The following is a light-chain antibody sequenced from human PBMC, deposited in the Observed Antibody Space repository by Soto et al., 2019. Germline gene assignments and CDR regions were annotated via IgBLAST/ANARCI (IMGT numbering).Light chain of an antibody. J-gene: IGLJ2*01. CDR3: VTWDDSLNGPV. CDR2: NSN. Sequence: QSVLTQPPSTSGTPGQRVTISCSGSSSNIGTNSVNWYQQLPGTAPKLLIYNSNQRPSGVPDRFSGSKSGTSASLAISGLQSEDEADYYCVTWDDSLNGPVFGGGTKLTVL. V-gene: IGLV1-44*01. CDR1: SSNIGTNS.